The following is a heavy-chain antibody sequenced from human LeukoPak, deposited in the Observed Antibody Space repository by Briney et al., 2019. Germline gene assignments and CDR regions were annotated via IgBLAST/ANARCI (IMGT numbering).Heavy chain of an antibody. Sequence: ASVKVSCKASGGTFSSYAISWVRQAPGQGLEWMGRIIPILGIANYAQKFQGRVTITADKSTSTAYMELSSLRSEDTAVYYCAKEGGLGYCSTTSCAFAHWGRGTLVTVSS. D-gene: IGHD2-2*01. J-gene: IGHJ4*02. CDR2: IIPILGIA. V-gene: IGHV1-69*04. CDR1: GGTFSSYA. CDR3: AKEGGLGYCSTTSCAFAH.